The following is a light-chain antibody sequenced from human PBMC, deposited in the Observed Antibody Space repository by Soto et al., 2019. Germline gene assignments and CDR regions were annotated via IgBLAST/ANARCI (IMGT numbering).Light chain of an antibody. CDR1: RSDVGGYRF. CDR3: CSDAGGFTCV. Sequence: QSALTQPRSVSGSPGQSVTISCTGARSDVGGYRFVSWYQQHPDKAPKLMIYDVDKRPSGVPDRFSGSKSGNTASLTISGLQAEDEADYFCCSDAGGFTCVFGGGTKLTVL. V-gene: IGLV2-11*01. CDR2: DVD. J-gene: IGLJ3*02.